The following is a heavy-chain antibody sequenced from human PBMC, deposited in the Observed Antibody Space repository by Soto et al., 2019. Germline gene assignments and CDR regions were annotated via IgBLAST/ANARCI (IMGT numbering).Heavy chain of an antibody. D-gene: IGHD6-13*01. Sequence: ASVKVSCKASGGTFSSYTISWVRQAPGQGLEWMGRIIPILGIANYAQKFQGRVTITADKSTSTAYMELSSLRSEDTAVYYCARLPRRDSSSWFDPWGQGTLVTVSS. CDR2: IIPILGIA. V-gene: IGHV1-69*02. CDR1: GGTFSSYT. CDR3: ARLPRRDSSSWFDP. J-gene: IGHJ5*02.